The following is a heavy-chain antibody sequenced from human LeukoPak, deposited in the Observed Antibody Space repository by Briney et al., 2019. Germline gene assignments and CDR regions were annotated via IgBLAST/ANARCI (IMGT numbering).Heavy chain of an antibody. CDR2: ISGSGGST. V-gene: IGHV3-23*01. CDR3: AKVESGSGYDVGYYYYGMDV. CDR1: GFTFSSYA. D-gene: IGHD5-12*01. J-gene: IGHJ6*02. Sequence: PGGSLRLSCAASGFTFSSYAMSWVRQAPGKGLEWVSAISGSGGSTYYADSVKGRFTISRDNSKNTLYLQMNSLRAEDTAVYYCAKVESGSGYDVGYYYYGMDVWGQGTTVTVSS.